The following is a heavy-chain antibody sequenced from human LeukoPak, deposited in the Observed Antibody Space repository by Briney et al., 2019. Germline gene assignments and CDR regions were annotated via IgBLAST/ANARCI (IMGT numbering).Heavy chain of an antibody. D-gene: IGHD3-10*01. CDR3: ARAVRWFGEFMDV. CDR1: GGSISSYY. CDR2: IYYSGST. V-gene: IGHV4-59*01. J-gene: IGHJ6*03. Sequence: PSETLSLTCTVSGGSISSYYWSWIRQPPGKGLEWIGYIYYSGSTNYNPSLKSRVTISVDTSKNQFSLKLTSVTAADTAVYFCARAVRWFGEFMDVWGKGTTVTVSS.